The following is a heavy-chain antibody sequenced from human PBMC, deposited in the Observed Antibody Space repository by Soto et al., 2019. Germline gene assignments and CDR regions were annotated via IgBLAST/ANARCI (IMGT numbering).Heavy chain of an antibody. CDR3: ARKVGGLVPSDY. Sequence: PGGSLRLSCAASGFTFSSYAMSWVRQAPGKGLEWVSAISSSSSTIYYADSVKGRFTISRDNAKNSLYLQMNSLRDEDTAVYYCARKVGGLVPSDYWGQGTLVTVSS. CDR1: GFTFSSYA. J-gene: IGHJ4*02. D-gene: IGHD2-8*02. V-gene: IGHV3-48*02. CDR2: ISSSSSTI.